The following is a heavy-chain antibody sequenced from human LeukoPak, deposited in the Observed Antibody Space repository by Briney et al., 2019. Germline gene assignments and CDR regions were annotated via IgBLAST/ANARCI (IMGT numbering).Heavy chain of an antibody. V-gene: IGHV4-39*07. D-gene: IGHD2-8*01. J-gene: IGHJ4*02. Sequence: SETLSLTCTVSGGSISSSSYYWGWIRQPPGKGLEWIGSIYYSGSTYYNPSRKSRVTISIDTSKNQFSLKLSSVTAADTAVYYCARAPQLLYCTNGVCYFDYWGQGTLVTVSS. CDR2: IYYSGST. CDR1: GGSISSSSYY. CDR3: ARAPQLLYCTNGVCYFDY.